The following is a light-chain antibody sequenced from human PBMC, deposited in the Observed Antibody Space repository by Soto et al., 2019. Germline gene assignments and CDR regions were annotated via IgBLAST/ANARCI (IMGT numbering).Light chain of an antibody. V-gene: IGLV2-23*02. CDR3: CSSGGSPTDV. J-gene: IGLJ1*01. CDR1: SSNVGSYKL. Sequence: QSALTQPASVSGSPGQSITISCTGTSSNVGSYKLVSWDQQHPGKAPKLMIFEVNKRPSGVSNRFSGSKSGNTASPTISGLKVEDEADYYCCSSGGSPTDVFGTGTKLTVL. CDR2: EVN.